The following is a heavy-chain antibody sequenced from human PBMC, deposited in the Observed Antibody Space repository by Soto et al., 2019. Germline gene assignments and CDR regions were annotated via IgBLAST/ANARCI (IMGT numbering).Heavy chain of an antibody. CDR3: AKDSPYYYGSGSYPFDY. J-gene: IGHJ4*02. CDR1: GFTFSSYA. Sequence: PGGSLRLSCAASGFTFSSYAMSWVRQAPGKGLEWVSAISGSGGSTYYADSVKGRFTISRDNSKNTLYLQMNSLRAEDTAVYYCAKDSPYYYGSGSYPFDYWGQGTLVTVSS. V-gene: IGHV3-23*01. CDR2: ISGSGGST. D-gene: IGHD3-10*01.